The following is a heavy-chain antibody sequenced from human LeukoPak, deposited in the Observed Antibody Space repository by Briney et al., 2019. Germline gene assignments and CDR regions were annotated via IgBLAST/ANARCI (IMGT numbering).Heavy chain of an antibody. J-gene: IGHJ4*02. CDR1: GFTFSSYG. CDR2: TQAKAYGGAT. CDR3: TSSSGCYLDY. D-gene: IGHD2-2*01. V-gene: IGHV3-49*04. Sequence: KTGGSLRLSCAASGFTFSSYGMHWVRQAPGKGLEWVGFTQAKAYGGATKYAASVNGRFSISRDDSQSIANLQMNDLKTEDTAVYYCTSSSGCYLDYWGQGTLVTVSS.